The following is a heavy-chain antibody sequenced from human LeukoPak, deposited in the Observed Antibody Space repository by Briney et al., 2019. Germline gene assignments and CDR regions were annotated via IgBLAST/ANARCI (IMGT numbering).Heavy chain of an antibody. J-gene: IGHJ4*02. D-gene: IGHD4-17*01. CDR3: AKDLGTVTTVTTYFDY. CDR1: GFTFSSYG. CDR2: IRYDGSNK. Sequence: GGSLRLSCAASGFTFSSYGMHWVRQAPGKGLEWVAFIRYDGSNKYYADSVKGRFTTSRDDSKNTLYLQMNSLRAEDTAVYYCAKDLGTVTTVTTYFDYWGQGTLVTVSS. V-gene: IGHV3-30*02.